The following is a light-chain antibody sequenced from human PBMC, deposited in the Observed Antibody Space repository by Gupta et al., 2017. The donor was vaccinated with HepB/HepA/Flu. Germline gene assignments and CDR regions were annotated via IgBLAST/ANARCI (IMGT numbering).Light chain of an antibody. Sequence: SSELTQYPAVSVALGQTVRITCQGDSRRNYYASWYQQQPGQAPLLVIVPKSNRPSGIPDRFSGSNSGKTASLTITGTQAEDEADYYCNSQASSGNLCVFGGGTKVTVL. CDR2: PKS. J-gene: IGLJ3*02. CDR1: SRRNYY. V-gene: IGLV3-19*01. CDR3: NSQASSGNLCV.